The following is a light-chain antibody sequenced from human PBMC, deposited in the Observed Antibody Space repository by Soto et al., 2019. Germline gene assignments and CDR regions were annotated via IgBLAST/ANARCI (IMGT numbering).Light chain of an antibody. J-gene: IGLJ1*01. V-gene: IGLV1-51*02. CDR1: SSNIGNNY. CDR3: GTWDSSLSGV. CDR2: ENN. Sequence: QSVLTQPPSVSAAPGQTVTISCSGSSSNIGNNYVSWYQHLPGTAPKLLIYENNKRPSGIPDRFSGSKSGTSATLGITGLQTGDEADYYCGTWDSSLSGVFGTGTKLTVL.